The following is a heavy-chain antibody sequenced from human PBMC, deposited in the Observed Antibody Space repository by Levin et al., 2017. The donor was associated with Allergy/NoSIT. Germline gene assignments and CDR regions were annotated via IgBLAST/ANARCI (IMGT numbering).Heavy chain of an antibody. D-gene: IGHD2-2*01. CDR3: ARDLVFLGYCSSTSCSDAFDI. V-gene: IGHV1-2*06. CDR1: GYTFTGYY. J-gene: IGHJ3*02. Sequence: ASVKVSCKASGYTFTGYYMHWVRQAPGQGLEWMGRINPNSGGTNYAQKFQGRVTMTRDTSISTAYMELSRLRSDDTAVYYCARDLVFLGYCSSTSCSDAFDIWGQGTMVTVSS. CDR2: INPNSGGT.